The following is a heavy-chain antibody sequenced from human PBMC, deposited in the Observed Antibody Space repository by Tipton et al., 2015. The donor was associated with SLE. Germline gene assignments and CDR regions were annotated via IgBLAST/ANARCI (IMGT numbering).Heavy chain of an antibody. D-gene: IGHD3-10*01. J-gene: IGHJ4*02. CDR1: GFTFSTYG. CDR2: IKSKTDGGTI. CDR3: STNPTSGF. V-gene: IGHV3-15*01. Sequence: SLGLSCAASGFTFSTYGMHWVRQAPGKGLEWVSRIKSKTDGGTIDYAAPVKGRFTISRDDSGNTLYLQMNSLKTEDTAVYYCSTNPTSGFWGQGTLVTVSS.